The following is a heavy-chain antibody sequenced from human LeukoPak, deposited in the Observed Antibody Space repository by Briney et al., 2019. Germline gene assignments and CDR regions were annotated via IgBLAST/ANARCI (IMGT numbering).Heavy chain of an antibody. Sequence: GGSLRPSCAASGFTFSSYSMNWVRQAPGKGLEWVSSISSSSSYIYYADSVKGRFTISRDNAKNSLYLQMNSLRAEDTAVYYCARGDQDIVVVVAATVFDYWGQGTLVTVSS. V-gene: IGHV3-21*01. CDR3: ARGDQDIVVVVAATVFDY. J-gene: IGHJ4*02. CDR1: GFTFSSYS. D-gene: IGHD2-15*01. CDR2: ISSSSSYI.